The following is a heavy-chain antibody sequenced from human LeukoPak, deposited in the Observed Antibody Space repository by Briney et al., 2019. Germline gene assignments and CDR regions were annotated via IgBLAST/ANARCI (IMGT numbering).Heavy chain of an antibody. CDR3: TSGGGTMDF. D-gene: IGHD2-15*01. Sequence: GGSLRLSCVASGFTFSDAWMSWVRQAPGKGLESVGRIRSKSEGGTIDYGAPVKGRFTISRDDSTNTLYLQMNSLRTVDTAVYYCTSGGGTMDFWGRGTLVTVSS. J-gene: IGHJ4*02. CDR1: GFTFSDAW. CDR2: IRSKSEGGTI. V-gene: IGHV3-15*01.